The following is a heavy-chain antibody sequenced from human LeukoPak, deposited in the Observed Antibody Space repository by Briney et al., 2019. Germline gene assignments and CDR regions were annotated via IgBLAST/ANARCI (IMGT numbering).Heavy chain of an antibody. D-gene: IGHD2-2*01. CDR3: ASQTMPVVPAAPFDP. J-gene: IGHJ5*02. Sequence: SVKVSCKASGGTFSSYAISWVRQAPGQGLEWMGRIIPILGIANYAQKFRGRVTITADKSTSTAYMELSSLRSEDTAVYYCASQTMPVVPAAPFDPWGQGTLVTVSS. CDR2: IIPILGIA. V-gene: IGHV1-69*04. CDR1: GGTFSSYA.